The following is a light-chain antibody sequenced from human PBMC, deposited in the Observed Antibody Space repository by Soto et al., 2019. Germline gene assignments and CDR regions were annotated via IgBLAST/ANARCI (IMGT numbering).Light chain of an antibody. CDR3: QHRSSWPLT. CDR2: DAS. Sequence: EIVLTQSPATLSLSPGERATLSGMASQSITTYLAWYQQRPGQAPRLLIYDASNRAADIPARFSGSGSGTDFTLTISSLEAEDFAVYYCQHRSSWPLTFGQGTRLEIK. J-gene: IGKJ5*01. V-gene: IGKV3-11*01. CDR1: QSITTY.